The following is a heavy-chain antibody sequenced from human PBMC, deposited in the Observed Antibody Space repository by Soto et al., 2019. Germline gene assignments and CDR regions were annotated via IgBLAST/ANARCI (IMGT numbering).Heavy chain of an antibody. V-gene: IGHV1-18*04. J-gene: IGHJ6*02. CDR1: GYTFSSYC. CDR3: ARGRDLTLYYGMDV. Sequence: ASVKVSCKASGYTFSSYCISWVLQAPGQGLEWMGWISAYNGNTNYAQKLQGRVTMTTDTSTSTAYMELRSLRSDDTAVYYCARGRDLTLYYGMDVWGQGTTVTVSS. CDR2: ISAYNGNT.